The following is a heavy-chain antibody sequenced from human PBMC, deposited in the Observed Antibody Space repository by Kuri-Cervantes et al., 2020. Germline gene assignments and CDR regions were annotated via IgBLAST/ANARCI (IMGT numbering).Heavy chain of an antibody. V-gene: IGHV3-30-3*01. D-gene: IGHD3-22*01. J-gene: IGHJ3*02. CDR2: ISYDGSKK. Sequence: GGSLRLSCVGSGFTFSNYAIHWVRQAPGKGLEWVAVISYDGSKKYFADSVKGRFTIYRDNLENTLNLQMNSLRAEDTAVYYCAKGITYYYDSSGYQRGDAFDIWGQGTMVTVS. CDR1: GFTFSNYA. CDR3: AKGITYYYDSSGYQRGDAFDI.